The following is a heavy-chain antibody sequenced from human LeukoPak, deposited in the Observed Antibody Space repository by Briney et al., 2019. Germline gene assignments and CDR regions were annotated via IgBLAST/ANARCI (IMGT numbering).Heavy chain of an antibody. Sequence: GGSLRLSCVTSGFTFSHYYMTWIRQAPGKGLEWVSYISGTGNNKYYADSVKGRFTISRDNAQNSLYLQMSSLRAEDTAMYYCARDYSESEYFFDYWGQGSLVAVSS. V-gene: IGHV3-11*01. CDR1: GFTFSHYY. CDR3: ARDYSESEYFFDY. D-gene: IGHD1-26*01. J-gene: IGHJ4*02. CDR2: ISGTGNNK.